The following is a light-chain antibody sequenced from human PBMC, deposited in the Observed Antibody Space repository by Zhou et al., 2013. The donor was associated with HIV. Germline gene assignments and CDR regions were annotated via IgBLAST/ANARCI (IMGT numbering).Light chain of an antibody. CDR2: DAS. Sequence: EIVMTQSPVTLSVSPGERATLSCRASQSISTNSAWYQQKPGQAPRLLIDDASTRATGIPARFSGSGSGTEFTLTITSMQSEDFAVYYCQQYDKWPTTFGQGTKVEIK. J-gene: IGKJ1*01. V-gene: IGKV3-15*01. CDR3: QQYDKWPTT. CDR1: QSISTN.